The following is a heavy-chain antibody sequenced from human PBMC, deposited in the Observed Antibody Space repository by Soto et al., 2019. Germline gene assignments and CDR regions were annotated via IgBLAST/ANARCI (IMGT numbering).Heavy chain of an antibody. CDR1: GGTFSSNA. CDR3: ARHLGGNHYYYGMDV. CDR2: IIPIFGTA. Sequence: SVKVSCKASGGTFSSNAISWVRQAPGQGLEWMGGIIPIFGTADYAQKFQGRVTITADESTSTAYMDLSSLRSEDTAVYYCARHLGGNHYYYGMDVWGQGTTVTVSS. V-gene: IGHV1-69*13. D-gene: IGHD3-16*01. J-gene: IGHJ6*02.